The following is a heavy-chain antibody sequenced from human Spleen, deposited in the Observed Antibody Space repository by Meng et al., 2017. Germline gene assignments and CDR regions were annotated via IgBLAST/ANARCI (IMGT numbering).Heavy chain of an antibody. V-gene: IGHV1-2*02. CDR1: GYTFTGYY. Sequence: ASVKVSCKASGYTFTGYYMHWVRQAPGQGLEWMGWINPNSGGTNYAQKFQGRVTMTRDTSSSTAYMELSRLRSDDTAVYYCARSIAVAGTIVNAFDIWGQGTMVTVSS. J-gene: IGHJ3*02. D-gene: IGHD6-19*01. CDR3: ARSIAVAGTIVNAFDI. CDR2: INPNSGGT.